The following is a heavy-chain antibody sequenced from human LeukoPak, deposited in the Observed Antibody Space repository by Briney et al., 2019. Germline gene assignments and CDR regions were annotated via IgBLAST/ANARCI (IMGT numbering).Heavy chain of an antibody. Sequence: SEALSLTCTVSGGSISSYYWSWIRQPPGKGLEWIGYIYYSGSTNYNPSLKSRVTISVDTSKNQFSLKLSSVTAADTAVYYCARHDGATYDYWGQGTLVTVSS. CDR3: ARHDGATYDY. V-gene: IGHV4-59*08. CDR1: GGSISSYY. CDR2: IYYSGST. D-gene: IGHD1-26*01. J-gene: IGHJ4*02.